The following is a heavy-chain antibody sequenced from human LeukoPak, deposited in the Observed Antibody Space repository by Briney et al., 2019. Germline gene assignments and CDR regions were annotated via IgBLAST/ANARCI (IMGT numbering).Heavy chain of an antibody. Sequence: PGGSLRLSCAASGFTFSSYAMSWVRQAPGKGLEWVSAISGSGGSTYYADSVKGRFTISRDNSKNTLYLKMNSLRAEDTAAYYCVSYYGDGAFDIWGQGTMVTVSS. D-gene: IGHD3-22*01. CDR1: GFTFSSYA. V-gene: IGHV3-23*01. J-gene: IGHJ3*02. CDR3: VSYYGDGAFDI. CDR2: ISGSGGST.